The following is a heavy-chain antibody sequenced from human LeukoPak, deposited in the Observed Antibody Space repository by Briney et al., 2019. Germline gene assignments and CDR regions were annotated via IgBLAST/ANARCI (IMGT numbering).Heavy chain of an antibody. CDR1: GGSIGTYY. CDR2: IYYSGST. V-gene: IGHV4-59*01. CDR3: ARTLSAFDI. Sequence: SETLSLTCTVSGGSIGTYYWSWIRQPPEKGLEWIGYIYYSGSTNYNPSLKSRVTISVDTSKNQFSLKLSSVTAADTAVYYCARTLSAFDIWGQGTMVTVSS. J-gene: IGHJ3*02.